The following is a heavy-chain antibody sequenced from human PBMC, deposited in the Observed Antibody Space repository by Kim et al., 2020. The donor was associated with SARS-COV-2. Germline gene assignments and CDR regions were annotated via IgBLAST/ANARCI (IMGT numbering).Heavy chain of an antibody. CDR3: ARVGWDAFDI. CDR2: ST. D-gene: IGHD6-19*01. V-gene: IGHV4-59*01. J-gene: IGHJ3*02. Sequence: STNYNPSLKSRVTISVDTSKNQFSLKLSSVTAADTAVYYCARVGWDAFDIWGQGTMVTVSS.